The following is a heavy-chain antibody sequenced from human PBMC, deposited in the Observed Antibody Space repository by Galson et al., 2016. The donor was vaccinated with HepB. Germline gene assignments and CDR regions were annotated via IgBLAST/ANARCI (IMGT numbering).Heavy chain of an antibody. V-gene: IGHV3-13*01. CDR2: IGAAGET. Sequence: SLRLSCAASGFTLSFYDMHWVRQTTGKGLEWLSAIGAAGETYYPGSVKGRLTISRENAKNSLYLQMNSLRAGDTAVYYCARRLLGSPSYSDAFDVWGQGTMVTVSS. D-gene: IGHD3-10*01. J-gene: IGHJ3*01. CDR1: GFTLSFYD. CDR3: ARRLLGSPSYSDAFDV.